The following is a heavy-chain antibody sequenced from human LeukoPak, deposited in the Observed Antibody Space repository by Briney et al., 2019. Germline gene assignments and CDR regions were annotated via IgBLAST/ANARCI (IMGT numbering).Heavy chain of an antibody. CDR1: GGSISSYY. Sequence: SETLSLTCTVSGGSISSYYWSWIRQPPGKGLEWIGEINHSGSTNYNPSLKSRVTISVDTSKNRFSLKLSSVTAADTAVYYCASHGRLVGHYYGMDVWGQGTTVTVSS. CDR3: ASHGRLVGHYYGMDV. V-gene: IGHV4-34*01. CDR2: INHSGST. J-gene: IGHJ6*02. D-gene: IGHD3-16*01.